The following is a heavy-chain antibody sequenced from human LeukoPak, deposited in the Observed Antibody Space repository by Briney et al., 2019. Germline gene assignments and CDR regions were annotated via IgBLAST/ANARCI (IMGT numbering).Heavy chain of an antibody. V-gene: IGHV3-21*01. D-gene: IGHD3-10*01. Sequence: PGGSLRLSCTASGFTFNSYTISWVREAPGKGLEWVSSISGSGNYIYHAASVKGRFTISRDDAQNSVYLQMNSLKDEDTAVYYCARSRSSSPYDKNLNRWGQGTLVVVSS. CDR2: ISGSGNYI. CDR3: ARSRSSSPYDKNLNR. J-gene: IGHJ5*02. CDR1: GFTFNSYT.